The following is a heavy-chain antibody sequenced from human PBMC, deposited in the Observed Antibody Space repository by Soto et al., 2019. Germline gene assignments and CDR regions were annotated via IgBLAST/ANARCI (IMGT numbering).Heavy chain of an antibody. Sequence: GVLRLSCAGSQFTFSNYWMNWVRQAPGKGLEWVANINQDGSEKYYVDSVKGRFTISRDIAKNSLFLQMNSLRADDTAVYYCARASPGMDVWGQGTTVTVS. CDR3: ARASPGMDV. J-gene: IGHJ6*02. CDR2: INQDGSEK. V-gene: IGHV3-7*01. CDR1: QFTFSNYW.